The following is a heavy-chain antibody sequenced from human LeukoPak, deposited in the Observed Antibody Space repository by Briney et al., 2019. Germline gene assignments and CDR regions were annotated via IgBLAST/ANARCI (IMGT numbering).Heavy chain of an antibody. Sequence: KASETLSLTCAVYGGSFSGYYWSWIRQPPGKGLEWIGEINHSGSTNYNPSLKSRVTISVDTSKNQFSLKLRSVTAADTAVYYCARAPSITMLRGVRNAFDIWGQGTVVTVSS. CDR3: ARAPSITMLRGVRNAFDI. CDR1: GGSFSGYY. CDR2: INHSGST. V-gene: IGHV4-34*01. D-gene: IGHD3-10*01. J-gene: IGHJ3*02.